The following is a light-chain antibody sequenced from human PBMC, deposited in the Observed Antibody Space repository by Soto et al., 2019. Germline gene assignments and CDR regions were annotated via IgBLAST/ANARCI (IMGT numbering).Light chain of an antibody. CDR1: QIVSSSY. CDR2: GAS. J-gene: IGKJ4*01. V-gene: IGKV3-20*01. CDR3: QQFSSYPLT. Sequence: EVVLTQSTGTLSFSPGERATLSCRASQIVSSSYLAWYQQKPGQAPRLLIYGASSRATGIPDRFSGGGSGTDFTLTISRLEPEDFAVYYCQQFSSYPLTSGGGTKVDIK.